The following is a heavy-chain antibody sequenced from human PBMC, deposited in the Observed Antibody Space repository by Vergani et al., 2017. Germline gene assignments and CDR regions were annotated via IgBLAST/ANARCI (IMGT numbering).Heavy chain of an antibody. V-gene: IGHV1-18*01. CDR1: GYTFTSSG. CDR3: ARDRKDEYVWGSYRRRGFDY. J-gene: IGHJ4*02. CDR2: NSAYNGNT. D-gene: IGHD3-16*02. Sequence: QVQLVQSGAEVKKPEASVKVSCKASGYTFTSSGISWVRQAPGQGLEWMGWNSAYNGNTNYTQKRQGRVTLPTDTSTRTAYMELRRLRSDDTAVYYCARDRKDEYVWGSYRRRGFDYWGQGTLVTVSS.